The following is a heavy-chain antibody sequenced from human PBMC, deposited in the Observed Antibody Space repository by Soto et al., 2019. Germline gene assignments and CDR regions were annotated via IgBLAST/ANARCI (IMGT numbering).Heavy chain of an antibody. D-gene: IGHD3-22*01. Sequence: ASVKVSCKASGYTFSNYGISWVRQAPGQGLERMGWISVYSGNTNYAEKVQGRITMTTDTSTSTAYLDLRSLRSDDTAVYYCARDGTYYYDSSGYRPPAYWGQGTLVTVSS. CDR1: GYTFSNYG. CDR2: ISVYSGNT. J-gene: IGHJ4*02. V-gene: IGHV1-18*01. CDR3: ARDGTYYYDSSGYRPPAY.